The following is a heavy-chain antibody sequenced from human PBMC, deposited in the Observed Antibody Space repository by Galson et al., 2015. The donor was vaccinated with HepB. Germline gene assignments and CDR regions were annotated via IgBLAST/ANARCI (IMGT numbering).Heavy chain of an antibody. CDR1: GFTFSSYS. CDR2: ISSSSSYI. V-gene: IGHV3-21*01. J-gene: IGHJ6*02. Sequence: SLRLSCAASGFTFSSYSMNWVRQAPGKGLEWVSSISSSSSYIYYADSVKGRFTISRDNAKNSLYLQMNSLGAEDTAVYYCARANDRYSGYDWGSYYYYYYGMDVWGQGTTVTVSS. D-gene: IGHD5-12*01. CDR3: ARANDRYSGYDWGSYYYYYYGMDV.